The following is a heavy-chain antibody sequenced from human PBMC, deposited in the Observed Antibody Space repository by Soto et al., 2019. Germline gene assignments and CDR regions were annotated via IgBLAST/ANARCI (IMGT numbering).Heavy chain of an antibody. CDR1: GGSISSGDDY. D-gene: IGHD2-21*02. Sequence: QVQLQESGPGLVKPSQTLSLTCTVSGGSISSGDDYWSLIRQPPGKGLEWIGYIYYSGSTYYNPSLKSRVTISVDTSKNQFSLKLSSVTAADTAVYYCARAMVVTQNWFDPWGLGTLVTVSS. V-gene: IGHV4-30-4*01. CDR3: ARAMVVTQNWFDP. CDR2: IYYSGST. J-gene: IGHJ5*02.